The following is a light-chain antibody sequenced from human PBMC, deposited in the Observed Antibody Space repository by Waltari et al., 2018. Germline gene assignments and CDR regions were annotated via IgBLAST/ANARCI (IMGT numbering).Light chain of an antibody. CDR2: DVS. CDR3: SSYTSISTWV. CDR1: SSDVGGYNY. Sequence: QSALTQPASVSESPGQSITISCTGTSSDVGGYNYVSWYQHHPGKAPKLMIYDVSHRPSGVSDRFSGSTSGNTASLTISGLQAEDEADYFCSSYTSISTWVFGGGTKLTVL. J-gene: IGLJ3*02. V-gene: IGLV2-14*03.